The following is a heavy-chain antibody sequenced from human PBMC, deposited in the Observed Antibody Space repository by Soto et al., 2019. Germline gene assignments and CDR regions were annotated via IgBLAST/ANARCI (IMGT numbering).Heavy chain of an antibody. CDR2: VSSDGSNK. D-gene: IGHD3-10*01. V-gene: IGHV3-30*04. CDR1: GFTFNTYA. CDR3: ARGAITVLRGVDY. J-gene: IGHJ4*02. Sequence: QVHLEESGGGVVHPGRSLRLSCAASGFTFNTYAVHWVRQAPGKGLEWVAVVSSDGSNKYYSDSVKGRFSISRDNSNNTLSLQMHSLRTEDTAVYYCARGAITVLRGVDYWGRGTLVTVSS.